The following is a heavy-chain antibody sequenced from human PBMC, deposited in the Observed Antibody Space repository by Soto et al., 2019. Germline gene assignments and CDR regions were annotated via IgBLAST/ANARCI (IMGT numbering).Heavy chain of an antibody. CDR1: GYTFTSYY. CDR2: INPSGGST. J-gene: IGHJ6*02. Sequence: ASVKVSCKASGYTFTSYYIHWVRQAPGQGLEWMGIINPSGGSTSYAQKFQGRVTMTRDTSTSTVYMELSSLRSEDTAVYYCARDQGTTITMVRGVIIPYYYGMDVWGQGTTVTVSS. V-gene: IGHV1-46*01. D-gene: IGHD3-10*01. CDR3: ARDQGTTITMVRGVIIPYYYGMDV.